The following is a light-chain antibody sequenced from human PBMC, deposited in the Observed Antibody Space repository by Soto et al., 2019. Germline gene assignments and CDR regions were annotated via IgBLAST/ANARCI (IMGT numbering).Light chain of an antibody. Sequence: ALTQPASVSGSPGQSITISCTGTSSDVGGYNYVSWYQQHPGKAPKLMIYDVSNRPSGVSNRFSGSKSGNTASLTISGLQAEDEADYYCSSYTSSSTEVFGTGTKVTVL. V-gene: IGLV2-14*01. J-gene: IGLJ1*01. CDR2: DVS. CDR3: SSYTSSSTEV. CDR1: SSDVGGYNY.